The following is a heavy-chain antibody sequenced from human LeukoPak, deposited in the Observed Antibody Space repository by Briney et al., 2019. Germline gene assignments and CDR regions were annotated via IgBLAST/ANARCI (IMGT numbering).Heavy chain of an antibody. J-gene: IGHJ6*02. D-gene: IGHD5-12*01. CDR2: INSDGSST. CDR3: ARDGYSGYDSAVYYYGMDV. V-gene: IGHV3-74*01. Sequence: PGGSLRLSCAASGFTFSSYWMHWVRQAPGKGLVWVSRINSDGSSTSYADSVKGRFTISRDNAKNTLYPQMNSLRAEDTAVYYCARDGYSGYDSAVYYYGMDVWGQGTTVTVSS. CDR1: GFTFSSYW.